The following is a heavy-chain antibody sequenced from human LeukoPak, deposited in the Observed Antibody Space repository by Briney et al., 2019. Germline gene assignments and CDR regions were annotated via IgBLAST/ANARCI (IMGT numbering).Heavy chain of an antibody. CDR1: GFTFSTYW. CDR2: IKQDGSHK. V-gene: IGHV3-7*01. D-gene: IGHD1-26*01. Sequence: SGGSLRLSCAASGFTFSTYWMYWVRQAPGKGLEWVANIKQDGSHKYYVDSVKGRFTISRDNVKNSLYLQMNSLRGEDTAGYYCVREVGYWGQGTLVTVSS. J-gene: IGHJ4*02. CDR3: VREVGY.